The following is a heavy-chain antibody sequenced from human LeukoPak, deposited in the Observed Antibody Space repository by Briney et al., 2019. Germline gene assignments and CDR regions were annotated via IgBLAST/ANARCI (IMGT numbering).Heavy chain of an antibody. J-gene: IGHJ4*02. D-gene: IGHD3-10*01. V-gene: IGHV3-48*03. CDR1: GFTFSGYE. CDR2: ISSSGSTI. CDR3: ARMQYSGSYHRATPFDY. Sequence: PGGSLRLSCAASGFTFSGYEMNWVRQAPGKGLEWVSYISSSGSTIYYADSVKGRFTISRDNAKNSLYLQMNSLRAEDTAVYYCARMQYSGSYHRATPFDYWGQGTLVTVSS.